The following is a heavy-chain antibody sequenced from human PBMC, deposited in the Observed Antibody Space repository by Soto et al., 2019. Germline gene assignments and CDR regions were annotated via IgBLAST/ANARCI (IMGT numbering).Heavy chain of an antibody. D-gene: IGHD2-21*01. Sequence: SETLSLTCTVSGVSIRSYNWNWIRQPPGKGLEWIGYVYNSGSTNYNPSLKSRVTISVDTSKNQFSLKLNSVTAADTAVYYCARRAVVAVTGSLDNWLDPWGQGILVTVSS. CDR3: ARRAVVAVTGSLDNWLDP. CDR1: GVSIRSYN. V-gene: IGHV4-59*01. J-gene: IGHJ5*02. CDR2: VYNSGST.